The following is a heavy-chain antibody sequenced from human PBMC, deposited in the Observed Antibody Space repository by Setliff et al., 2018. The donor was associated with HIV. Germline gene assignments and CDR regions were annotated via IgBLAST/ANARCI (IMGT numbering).Heavy chain of an antibody. CDR1: GGSFSGYY. CDR2: INHSGST. D-gene: IGHD6-13*01. CDR3: ARASTGYSSIWYRNGLTYYNYMDV. J-gene: IGHJ6*03. V-gene: IGHV4-34*01. Sequence: SETLSLTCAVYGGSFSGYYWTWIRQPPGKGLEWIGEINHSGSTNYNPSLKSRVSMSVDTSKNQFSLRLGSVTAADTAVFYCARASTGYSSIWYRNGLTYYNYMDVWGRGTKVTVSS.